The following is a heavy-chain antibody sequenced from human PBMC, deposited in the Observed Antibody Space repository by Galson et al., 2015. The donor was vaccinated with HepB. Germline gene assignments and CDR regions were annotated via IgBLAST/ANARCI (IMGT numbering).Heavy chain of an antibody. CDR3: AKTLEDIVVVPAAIGWFDP. CDR2: ISGCGGST. CDR1: GFTFSSYA. Sequence: SLRLSCAASGFTFSSYAMSWVRQAPGKGLEWVSAISGCGGSTYYADSVKGRFTISRDNSKNTLYLQMNSLRAEDTAVYYCAKTLEDIVVVPAAIGWFDPWGQGTLVTVSS. J-gene: IGHJ5*02. D-gene: IGHD2-2*02. V-gene: IGHV3-23*01.